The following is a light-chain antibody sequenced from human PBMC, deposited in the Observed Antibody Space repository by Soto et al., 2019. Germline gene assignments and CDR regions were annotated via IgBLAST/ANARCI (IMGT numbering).Light chain of an antibody. V-gene: IGKV1-39*01. Sequence: DIQMTQSPSSLPASVGGRVTITCRASQTISTYLNWYQQTPGRAPALLISAASTLQSGVPSRFSGSGSGTEFTLTISSLQPQDFATYYCQQSYTSPHTFGQGTKLEIK. CDR3: QQSYTSPHT. J-gene: IGKJ2*01. CDR1: QTISTY. CDR2: AAS.